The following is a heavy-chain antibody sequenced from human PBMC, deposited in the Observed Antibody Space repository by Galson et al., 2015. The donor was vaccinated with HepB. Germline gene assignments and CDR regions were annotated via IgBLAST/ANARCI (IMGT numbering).Heavy chain of an antibody. Sequence: SLRLSCAASGFTFSSYAMSWVRQAPGKGLEWVSAISGSGGSTYYADSVKGRFTISRDNSKNTLYLQMNSLRAEDTAVYYCAKAAMYYDILTGYSWGELYYFDYWGQGTLVTVSS. CDR2: ISGSGGST. CDR3: AKAAMYYDILTGYSWGELYYFDY. CDR1: GFTFSSYA. V-gene: IGHV3-23*01. J-gene: IGHJ4*02. D-gene: IGHD3-9*01.